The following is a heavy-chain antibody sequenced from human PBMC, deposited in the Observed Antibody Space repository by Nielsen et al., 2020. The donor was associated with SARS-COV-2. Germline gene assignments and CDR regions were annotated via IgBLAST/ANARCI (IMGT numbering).Heavy chain of an antibody. D-gene: IGHD5-24*01. V-gene: IGHV4-39*07. J-gene: IGHJ4*02. CDR2: INHSGST. Sequence: SETLSLTCTVSGGSISSSSYYWSWIRQPPGKGLEWIGEINHSGSTNYNPSLKSRVTISVDTSKNQFSLKLSSVTAADTAVYYCARGRLGYNGGYWGQGTLVTVSS. CDR3: ARGRLGYNGGY. CDR1: GGSISSSSYY.